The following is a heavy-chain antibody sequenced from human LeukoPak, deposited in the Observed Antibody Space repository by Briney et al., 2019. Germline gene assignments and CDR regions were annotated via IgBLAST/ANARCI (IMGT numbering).Heavy chain of an antibody. D-gene: IGHD4-17*01. CDR1: GFTFSTYG. V-gene: IGHV3-30*02. J-gene: IGHJ4*02. Sequence: PGGSLRLSCAASGFTFSTYGMHWVRQAPGRGLEWVALIRYDGSNKYHADSVKGRFTISRDNSKNTLYLQMNSLRAEDTAVYYCARSRVNTADLDYWGQGTLVTVSS. CDR2: IRYDGSNK. CDR3: ARSRVNTADLDY.